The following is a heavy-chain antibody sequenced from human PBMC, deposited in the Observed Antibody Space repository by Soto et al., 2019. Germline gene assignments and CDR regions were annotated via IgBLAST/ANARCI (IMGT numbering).Heavy chain of an antibody. V-gene: IGHV4-61*01. Sequence: AEALALTCTVSGSSVSSESHYGRWIRQTPGKGVEGIGYIYYSGSTNYNPSLKGRVTMSVDTSRDQVFLRLRSVTRAATAVYYCARDRYAFRSGSYYSAMEVWGQGTKVTVSS. CDR2: IYYSGST. J-gene: IGHJ6*02. CDR1: GSSVSSESHY. D-gene: IGHD3-3*01. CDR3: ARDRYAFRSGSYYSAMEV.